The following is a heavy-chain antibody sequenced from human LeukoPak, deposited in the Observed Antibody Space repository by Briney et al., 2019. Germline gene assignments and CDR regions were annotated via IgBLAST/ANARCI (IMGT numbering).Heavy chain of an antibody. Sequence: GESLKISCKGSGYSFTSYWIGWVRQMPGKGLEWMGIIYPGDSDTRYSPSFRGQVTISADKSISTAYLQWSSLKASDTAMYYCAVTLTYYYDSSGSIDYWGQGTLVTVSS. CDR2: IYPGDSDT. D-gene: IGHD3-22*01. CDR3: AVTLTYYYDSSGSIDY. V-gene: IGHV5-51*01. J-gene: IGHJ4*02. CDR1: GYSFTSYW.